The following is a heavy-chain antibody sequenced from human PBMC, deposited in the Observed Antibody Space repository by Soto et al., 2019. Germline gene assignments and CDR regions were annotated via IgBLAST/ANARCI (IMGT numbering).Heavy chain of an antibody. V-gene: IGHV1-18*04. CDR3: ATEPIYYNDGSGYYPLGH. CDR2: ISAHNGDT. CDR1: GYSFATYG. Sequence: QVQLVQSGAEVKKPGASVKVSCKASGYSFATYGFSWVRQAPGQGLECVGWISAHNGDTNYSQKFQGRVTLTTDTSTNTGYMELGSLTSDDTAVYFCATEPIYYNDGSGYYPLGHWGQGTLVTVSS. J-gene: IGHJ4*02. D-gene: IGHD3-22*01.